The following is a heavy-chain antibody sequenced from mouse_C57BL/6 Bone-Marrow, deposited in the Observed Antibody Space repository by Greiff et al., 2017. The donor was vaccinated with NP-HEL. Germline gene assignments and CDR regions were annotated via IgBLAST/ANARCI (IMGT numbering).Heavy chain of an antibody. V-gene: IGHV1-76*01. CDR3: ARGDYYGRRAMDY. CDR2: IYPGSGNT. D-gene: IGHD1-1*01. CDR1: GYTFTDYY. Sequence: VKLQESGAELVRPGASVKLSCKASGYTFTDYYINWVKQRPGQGLEWIARIYPGSGNTYYNEKFKGKATLTAEKSSSTAYMQLSSLTSEDSAVYFCARGDYYGRRAMDYWGQGTSVTVSS. J-gene: IGHJ4*01.